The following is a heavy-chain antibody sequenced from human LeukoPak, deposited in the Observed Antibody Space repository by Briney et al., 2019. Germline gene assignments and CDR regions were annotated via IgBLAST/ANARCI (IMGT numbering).Heavy chain of an antibody. D-gene: IGHD3-3*01. CDR3: ARDAIENYDFWSGSYYYFDY. J-gene: IGHJ4*01. CDR2: INPSGGST. V-gene: IGHV1-46*01. CDR1: GYTFTSYY. Sequence: ASVKVSCKSSGYTFTSYYIHWVRQAPGQGLEWMGIINPSGGSTTYAQGFQGRVTMTSDTSTSTVYMELSSLRSEDTAVYYCARDAIENYDFWSGSYYYFDYWGQEPWSPSPQ.